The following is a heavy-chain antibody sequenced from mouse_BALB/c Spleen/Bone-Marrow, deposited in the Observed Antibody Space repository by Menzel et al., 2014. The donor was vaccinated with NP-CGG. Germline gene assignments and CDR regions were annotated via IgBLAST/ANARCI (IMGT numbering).Heavy chain of an antibody. CDR3: TRSNYGYWYFDV. V-gene: IGHV1S81*02. CDR1: GYTFSSYY. D-gene: IGHD1-1*01. CDR2: INPSNGGT. J-gene: IGHJ1*01. Sequence: VKLMESGAELVKPGASVKLSCKASGYTFSSYYMYWGKQRPGQGLERIGEINPSNGGTKFNEKFKSKATLTVDKSSSTAYMRLSSLTSEDSAVYYCTRSNYGYWYFDVWGAGTTVTVSS.